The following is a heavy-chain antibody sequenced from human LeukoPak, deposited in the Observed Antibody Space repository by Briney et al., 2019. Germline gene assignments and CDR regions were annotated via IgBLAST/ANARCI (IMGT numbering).Heavy chain of an antibody. CDR3: ARATWLPVGLYYYDSSGYYYYFDY. Sequence: SETLSLTCTVSGVSISSDYWSWIRQPPGKGLEWIGYIYYSGSTNYNPSLKSRVTISVDTSKNQFTLKLSSVTAADTAVYYCARATWLPVGLYYYDSSGYYYYFDYWGQGTLVTVSS. CDR1: GVSISSDY. D-gene: IGHD3-22*01. J-gene: IGHJ4*02. CDR2: IYYSGST. V-gene: IGHV4-59*01.